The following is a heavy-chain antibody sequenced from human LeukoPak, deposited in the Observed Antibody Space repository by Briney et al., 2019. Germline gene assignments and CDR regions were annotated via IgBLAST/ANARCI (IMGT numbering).Heavy chain of an antibody. V-gene: IGHV4-34*01. CDR2: INHSGST. CDR3: ARGGSWFGEFWAAP. J-gene: IGHJ5*02. CDR1: GGSFSGYY. Sequence: SETLSLTCAVYGGSFSGYYWSWIRQPPGKGLEWIGEINHSGSTNYNPSLKSRVTISVDTSKNQFSLKPSSVTAADTAVYYCARGGSWFGEFWAAPWGQETLVTVSS. D-gene: IGHD3-10*01.